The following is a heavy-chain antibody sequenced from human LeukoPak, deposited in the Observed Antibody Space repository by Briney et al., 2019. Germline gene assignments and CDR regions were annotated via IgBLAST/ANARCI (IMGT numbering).Heavy chain of an antibody. CDR1: GGSISSSSYY. CDR2: IYYSGST. V-gene: IGHV4-61*05. D-gene: IGHD3-3*01. J-gene: IGHJ4*02. Sequence: SETLSLTCTVSGGSISSSSYYWGWIRQPPGKGLEWIGYIYYSGSTNYNPSLKSRVTISVDTSKNQFSLKLSSVTAADTAVYYCARLDTIFGVAKGFDYWGQGTLGTVSS. CDR3: ARLDTIFGVAKGFDY.